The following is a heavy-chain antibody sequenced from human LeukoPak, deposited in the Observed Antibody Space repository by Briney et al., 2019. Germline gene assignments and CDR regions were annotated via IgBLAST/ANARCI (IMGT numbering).Heavy chain of an antibody. CDR3: ARATFFGFDY. CDR2: ISSNGGST. D-gene: IGHD3-3*01. Sequence: GGSLRLSCAASGFTFSSYAMHWVRQAPGKGLEYVSAISSNGGSTYYANSVKGRFTISRDNSKNTLYLQMGSLSAEDMAVYYCARATFFGFDYWGQGTLVTVSS. CDR1: GFTFSSYA. J-gene: IGHJ4*02. V-gene: IGHV3-64*01.